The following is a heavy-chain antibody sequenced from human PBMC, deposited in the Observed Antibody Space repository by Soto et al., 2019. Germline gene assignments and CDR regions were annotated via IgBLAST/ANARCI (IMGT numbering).Heavy chain of an antibody. D-gene: IGHD3-22*01. V-gene: IGHV1-69*12. CDR3: ARGGSDYEGSGYYQGHV. CDR1: GGTFSNYG. Sequence: QVQLVQSGAEVKKPGSSVKVSCKSSGGTFSNYGFSWVRQAPGQGLECMGVIVPIFGAEHPQKFQGRVKITADESTTTVFKDLGGLRSEDTAVYYCARGGSDYEGSGYYQGHVWGQGTTVTVSS. J-gene: IGHJ6*02. CDR2: IVPIFGA.